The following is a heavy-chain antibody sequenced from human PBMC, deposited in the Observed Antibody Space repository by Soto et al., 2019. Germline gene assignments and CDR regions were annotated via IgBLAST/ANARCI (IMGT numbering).Heavy chain of an antibody. V-gene: IGHV1-69*01. CDR1: GGTFSSYA. J-gene: IGHJ6*02. Sequence: QVQLVQSGAEVKKPGSSVKVSCKASGGTFSSYAISWVRQAPGQGLEWMGGIIPIFGTANYAQTFQGRVTSTADEATSTAYMELRSLRAEDTVVYYCARARAYYYGSGSYYYYYGMDAWGQGTTVTVSS. CDR2: IIPIFGTA. D-gene: IGHD3-10*01. CDR3: ARARAYYYGSGSYYYYYGMDA.